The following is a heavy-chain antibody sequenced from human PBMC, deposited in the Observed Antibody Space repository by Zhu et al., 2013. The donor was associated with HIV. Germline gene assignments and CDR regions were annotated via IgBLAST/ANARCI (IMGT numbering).Heavy chain of an antibody. Sequence: QVQLVQSGAEVKKPGASVKVSCKASGYTFTGYYMHWVRQAPGQGLEWMGWINPNSGGTNYAQKFQGRVTMTRDTSISTAYMELSRLRSDDTAVYYCARSPYYGSGSYYNSFYYGMDVGGQGTTVTVSS. D-gene: IGHD3-10*01. CDR3: ARSPYYGSGSYYNSFYYGMDV. CDR2: INPNSGGT. CDR1: GYTFTGYY. J-gene: IGHJ6*02. V-gene: IGHV1-2*02.